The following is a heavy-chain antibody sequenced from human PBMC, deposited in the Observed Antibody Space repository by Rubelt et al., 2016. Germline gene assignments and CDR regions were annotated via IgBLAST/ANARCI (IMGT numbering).Heavy chain of an antibody. J-gene: IGHJ3*02. Sequence: EVQLLESGGGLVQPGGSLRLSCAVSGFIFSDYDMHWVRQVTGKGLEWVSAIGIAGDTYYLDSVKGRFTISRENAKNPLYLQMNSLRVEDTAVFYCAREGDYNAFDIWGQGTIVTVSS. CDR3: AREGDYNAFDI. D-gene: IGHD4-17*01. CDR1: GFIFSDYD. V-gene: IGHV3-13*01. CDR2: IGIAGDT.